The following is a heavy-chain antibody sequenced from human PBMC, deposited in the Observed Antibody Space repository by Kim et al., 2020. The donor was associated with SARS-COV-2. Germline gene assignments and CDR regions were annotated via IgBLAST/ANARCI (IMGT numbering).Heavy chain of an antibody. CDR3: AKSGGVATGGFDY. Sequence: AATVKVRLTTSSDNSKNTLYLQMNSLRAEDTAVYHCAKSGGVATGGFDYWGQGTLVTVSS. D-gene: IGHD5-12*01. V-gene: IGHV3-23*01. J-gene: IGHJ4*02.